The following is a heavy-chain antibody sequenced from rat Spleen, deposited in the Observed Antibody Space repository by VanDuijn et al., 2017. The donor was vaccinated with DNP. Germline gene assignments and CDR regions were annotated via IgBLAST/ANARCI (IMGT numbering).Heavy chain of an antibody. CDR3: ARLYDD. CDR1: GFTFSDQY. J-gene: IGHJ2*01. Sequence: EVQLVETGGGLVQPGRSLKLSCAASGFTFSDQYMAWVRQAPTEGLEWVAYISSDGITTYYGDSVKGRFTISRDNAISTLYLQMSSLRSEDMATYYCARLYDDWGQGVMVTVSS. D-gene: IGHD1-2*01. CDR2: ISSDGITT. V-gene: IGHV5-22*01.